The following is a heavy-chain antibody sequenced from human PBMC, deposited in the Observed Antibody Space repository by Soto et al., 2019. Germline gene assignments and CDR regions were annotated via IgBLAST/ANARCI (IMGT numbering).Heavy chain of an antibody. Sequence: ASVKVSCKASGYTFTSYYMHWVRQAPGQGLEKMGIINPSGGSTSYAQKFQGRVTMTRDTSTSTVYMELSSLRSEDTAVYYCARAQADYDILTGPPSYAFDIWGQGTMVTVSS. CDR2: INPSGGST. D-gene: IGHD3-9*01. V-gene: IGHV1-46*03. CDR1: GYTFTSYY. CDR3: ARAQADYDILTGPPSYAFDI. J-gene: IGHJ3*02.